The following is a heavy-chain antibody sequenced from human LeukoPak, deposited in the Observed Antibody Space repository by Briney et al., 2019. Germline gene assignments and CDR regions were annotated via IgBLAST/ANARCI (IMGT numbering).Heavy chain of an antibody. CDR1: GFTFSSYT. CDR2: ISYDGSDK. V-gene: IGHV3-30-3*01. D-gene: IGHD5-24*01. CDR3: ASVRAPGYNSGAFDY. J-gene: IGHJ4*02. Sequence: AGGSLRLSCAASGFTFSSYTMHWVRQAPGKGLEWVTVISYDGSDKYYADSVKGRFTISRDNSKNTLYLQMNSLRAEDTAVYYCASVRAPGYNSGAFDYWGQGTLVTVSS.